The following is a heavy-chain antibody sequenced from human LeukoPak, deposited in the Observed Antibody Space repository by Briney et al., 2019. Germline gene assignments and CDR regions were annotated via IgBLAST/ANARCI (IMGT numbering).Heavy chain of an antibody. CDR3: AKLADYVWGSYRYLSFDY. V-gene: IGHV3-23*01. CDR1: GFTFSSYA. J-gene: IGHJ4*02. CDR2: SSGSGGST. Sequence: GGSLRLSCAASGFTFSSYAMSWVRQAQGKGLELVSASSGSGGSTYYADSVKGRFTISRDNSNNTLYLKMNSLSAEDTAVYYCAKLADYVWGSYRYLSFDYWGQGTLVTVSS. D-gene: IGHD3-16*02.